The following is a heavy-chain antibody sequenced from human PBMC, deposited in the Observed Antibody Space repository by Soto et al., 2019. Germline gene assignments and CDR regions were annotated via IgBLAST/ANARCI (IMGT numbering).Heavy chain of an antibody. J-gene: IGHJ6*02. CDR2: ISAYNGNT. V-gene: IGHV1-18*04. CDR1: GYTFTSYG. CDR3: ARDRTLGIYWGGYYYYVMDV. D-gene: IGHD1-26*01. Sequence: QVQLVQSGAEVKKPGASVKVSCKASGYTFTSYGISWLRQAPGQGLERMGWISAYNGNTNYAQKLQGRVTMTTDTATSTAYGELRSLRADDTAVYYCARDRTLGIYWGGYYYYVMDVWGQGTTVTVSS.